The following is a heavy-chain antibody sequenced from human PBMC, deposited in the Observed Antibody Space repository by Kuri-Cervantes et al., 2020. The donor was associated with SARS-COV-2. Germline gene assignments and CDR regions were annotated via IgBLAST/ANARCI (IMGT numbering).Heavy chain of an antibody. J-gene: IGHJ4*02. CDR1: GGSISSYY. CDR2: IYYSGST. V-gene: IGHV4-59*01. Sequence: SETRSLTCTVSGGSISSYYWSWIRQPPGKGLEWIGYIYYSGSTNYNPSLKSRVTISVDTSKNQFSLKLSSVTAADTAVYYCASGSQFFRVWVYWGQGTLVTVSS. D-gene: IGHD3-16*01. CDR3: ASGSQFFRVWVY.